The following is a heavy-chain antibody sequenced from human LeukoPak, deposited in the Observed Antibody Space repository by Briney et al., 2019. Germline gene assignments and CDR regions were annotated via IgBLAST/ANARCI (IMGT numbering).Heavy chain of an antibody. CDR1: GFTFSSYS. D-gene: IGHD3-22*01. CDR2: ISSSSSYI. J-gene: IGHJ3*02. CDR3: ARDYPPFHYYDSSGSLDAFDI. Sequence: PGGSLRLSCAASGFTFSSYSMNWVRQAPGKGLEWVSSISSSSSYIYYADSVKGRFTISRGNAKNSLYLQMNSLRAEDTAVYYCARDYPPFHYYDSSGSLDAFDIWGQGTMVTVSS. V-gene: IGHV3-21*01.